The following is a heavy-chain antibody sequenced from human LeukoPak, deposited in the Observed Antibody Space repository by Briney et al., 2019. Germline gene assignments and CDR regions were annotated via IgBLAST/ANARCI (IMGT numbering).Heavy chain of an antibody. J-gene: IGHJ2*01. CDR3: ARHRRSVDTAMVTSGCFDL. V-gene: IGHV4-39*01. CDR1: GGSISSSSYY. Sequence: SETLSLTCTVSGGSISSSSYYWGWIRQPPGKGLEWIGSIYYSGSTYYNPSLKSRVTISVDTSKNQFSLKLSSVTAADTAVYYCARHRRSVDTAMVTSGCFDLWGRGTLVTVSS. D-gene: IGHD5-18*01. CDR2: IYYSGST.